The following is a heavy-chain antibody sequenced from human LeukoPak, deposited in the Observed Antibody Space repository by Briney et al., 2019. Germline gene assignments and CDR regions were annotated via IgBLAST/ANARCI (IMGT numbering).Heavy chain of an antibody. CDR2: INSDGGNT. V-gene: IGHV3-74*01. CDR3: ARGDPLGNY. J-gene: IGHJ4*02. D-gene: IGHD7-27*01. Sequence: GGSLRLSCAASGLTFSTSWMHWVRQGPGKGLLWVAHINSDGGNTAYADSVKGRFTISRDNAKSTLYLQMNSLRSEDTAVYYCARGDPLGNYWGQGTLVTVSS. CDR1: GLTFSTSW.